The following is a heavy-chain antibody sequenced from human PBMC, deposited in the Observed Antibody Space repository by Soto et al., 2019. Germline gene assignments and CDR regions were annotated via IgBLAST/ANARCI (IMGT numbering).Heavy chain of an antibody. CDR1: GFTFSSYA. J-gene: IGHJ4*02. CDR3: AKLIWGESSVGPTFDS. CDR2: VSGSGAST. V-gene: IGHV3-23*01. D-gene: IGHD3-16*02. Sequence: EVQLLESGGGLVQPGGSLRLSCAASGFTFSSYAMSWVRQAPGEGLEWGSTVSGSGASTYYSGSVKGRFTIPRDNYKNTVYMQMNSLRAEDTAVYYCAKLIWGESSVGPTFDSWGQGTLVTVSS.